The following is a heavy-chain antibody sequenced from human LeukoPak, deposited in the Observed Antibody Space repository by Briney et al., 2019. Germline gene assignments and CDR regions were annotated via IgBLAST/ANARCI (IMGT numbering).Heavy chain of an antibody. CDR2: INHSGST. D-gene: IGHD7-27*01. CDR1: GGSFSGYY. CDR3: ARATNNWGSDY. Sequence: PSETLSLTCAVYGGSFSGYYWSWIRQPPGEGLEWIGEINHSGSTNYNPSLKSRVTISVDTSKNQFSLKLSSVTAADTAVYYCARATNNWGSDYWGQGTLVTVSS. V-gene: IGHV4-34*01. J-gene: IGHJ4*02.